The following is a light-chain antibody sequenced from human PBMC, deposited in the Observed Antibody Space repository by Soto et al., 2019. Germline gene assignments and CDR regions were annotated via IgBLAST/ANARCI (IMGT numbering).Light chain of an antibody. CDR1: QTVLYSSDNKNY. Sequence: DIVMPQSPDSLAVSLGERATINCRSSQTVLYSSDNKNYLAWYQQRPGQPPKLLIYWASNRQSGVPDRFSGSGSGTDLTLTISSLQAEDVAVYYCQQYYSTPFTFGPGTKVDIK. CDR2: WAS. V-gene: IGKV4-1*01. CDR3: QQYYSTPFT. J-gene: IGKJ3*01.